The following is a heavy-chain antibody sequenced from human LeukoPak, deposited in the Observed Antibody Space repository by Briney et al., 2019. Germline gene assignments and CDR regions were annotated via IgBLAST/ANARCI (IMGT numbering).Heavy chain of an antibody. Sequence: SETLSLTCTVSGGSISSSSYYWGWHRQPPGKGLEWIGSSYYSGSTYYNPSLKSRVTISVDTSKNQFSLKLSSVTAADTAVYYCARHSGAGTGFVYWGQRTLVTVSS. CDR2: SYYSGST. CDR3: ARHSGAGTGFVY. D-gene: IGHD6-19*01. J-gene: IGHJ4*02. V-gene: IGHV4-39*01. CDR1: GGSISSSSYY.